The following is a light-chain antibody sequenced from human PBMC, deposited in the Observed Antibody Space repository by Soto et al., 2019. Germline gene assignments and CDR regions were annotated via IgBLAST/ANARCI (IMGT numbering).Light chain of an antibody. J-gene: IGKJ5*01. CDR3: QQRSNWPPIT. CDR2: DAS. Sequence: EIVLTQSPATLSLSPGESATLSCRASQSVSSYLAWYQQKPGQAPXLLXFDASNRATGIPARFSGSVSGTDFTLTISSLEPEDFAVYYGQQRSNWPPITFGQGTRLEIK. CDR1: QSVSSY. V-gene: IGKV3-11*01.